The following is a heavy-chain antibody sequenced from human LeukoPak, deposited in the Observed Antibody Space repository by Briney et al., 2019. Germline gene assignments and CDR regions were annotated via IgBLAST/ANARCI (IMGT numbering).Heavy chain of an antibody. J-gene: IGHJ3*01. CDR1: AGSISSSSYY. Sequence: PSETLSLTCSVSAGSISSSSYYWGWIRQAPGKGLERIGSIYYSGSTYYNPSLKSRVTLSVDTSNNQFSLRVTSLTAADTAVYYCARLGALHDAFDVWGQGTLVTVSS. V-gene: IGHV4-39*07. CDR3: ARLGALHDAFDV. CDR2: IYYSGST. D-gene: IGHD3-16*01.